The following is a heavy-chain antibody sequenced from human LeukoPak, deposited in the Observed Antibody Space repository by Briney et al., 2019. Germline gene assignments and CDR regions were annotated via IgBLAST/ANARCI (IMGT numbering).Heavy chain of an antibody. Sequence: GGSLRLSCAASGFTFSSYEMNWVRQAPGKGLEWVSYISSSGSPIYYPDSVKGRFTISRDNAKNSLCLQMNSLRAEDTAVYYCARGGMVPDWGQGTLVTVSS. CDR1: GFTFSSYE. CDR2: ISSSGSPI. D-gene: IGHD4/OR15-4a*01. J-gene: IGHJ4*02. CDR3: ARGGMVPD. V-gene: IGHV3-48*03.